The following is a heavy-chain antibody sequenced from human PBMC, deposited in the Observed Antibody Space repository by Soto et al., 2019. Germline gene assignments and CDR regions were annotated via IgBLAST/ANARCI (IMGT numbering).Heavy chain of an antibody. J-gene: IGHJ4*02. CDR2: IYYSGGT. CDR1: GGSIGLYY. D-gene: IGHD3-9*01. CDR3: ARHALRYFDWLPGGLDY. Sequence: SETLSLTCTVSGGSIGLYYWSWIRQPPGKGLEWIGYIYYSGGTNSNPSLKSRVTISLDTSKNQFSLKLRSVTAADTAVYFCARHALRYFDWLPGGLDYWGQGTLVTVSS. V-gene: IGHV4-59*08.